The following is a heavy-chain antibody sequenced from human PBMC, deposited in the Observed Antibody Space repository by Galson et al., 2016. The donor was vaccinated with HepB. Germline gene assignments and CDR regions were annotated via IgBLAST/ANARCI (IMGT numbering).Heavy chain of an antibody. CDR3: ARAPWLPQFND. CDR2: VYRNGDT. D-gene: IGHD5-24*01. CDR1: GASVTSSSHY. Sequence: SETLSLTCSVSGASVTSSSHYWNWIRQAPGKGLEWVGHVYRNGDTSYNPSLKSRVTMSVDTSRNQFSLKVNSVTTADTAIYYCARAPWLPQFNDWGRGILVTVSS. V-gene: IGHV4-61*01. J-gene: IGHJ4*02.